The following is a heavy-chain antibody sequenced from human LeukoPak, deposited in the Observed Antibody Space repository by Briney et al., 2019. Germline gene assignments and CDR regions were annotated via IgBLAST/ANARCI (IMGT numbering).Heavy chain of an antibody. CDR3: VKDQDTAMALDY. CDR2: LSYDGSNK. CDR1: GFTFSSCG. D-gene: IGHD5-18*01. V-gene: IGHV3-30*18. J-gene: IGHJ4*02. Sequence: PGRSLRLSCAASGFTFSSCGMHWVRQAPGKGLEWVAVLSYDGSNKYYADSVKGRFTISRDNSKNTLYLQMNSLRAEDTAVYYCVKDQDTAMALDYWGQGTLVTVSS.